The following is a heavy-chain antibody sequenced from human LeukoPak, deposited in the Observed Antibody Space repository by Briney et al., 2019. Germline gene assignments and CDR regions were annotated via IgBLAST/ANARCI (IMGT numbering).Heavy chain of an antibody. D-gene: IGHD6-13*01. CDR3: ARQVAAAVMGVYFDY. Sequence: NPSETLSLTCTVSGGSISSSSYYWGGIRQPPGKGLEWIGSIYYSGSTYYHPSLKSRVTISVDTSKNLFSLKLSSVSAADTAVYYCARQVAAAVMGVYFDYWGQGTLVTVSS. CDR2: IYYSGST. CDR1: GGSISSSSYY. V-gene: IGHV4-39*01. J-gene: IGHJ4*02.